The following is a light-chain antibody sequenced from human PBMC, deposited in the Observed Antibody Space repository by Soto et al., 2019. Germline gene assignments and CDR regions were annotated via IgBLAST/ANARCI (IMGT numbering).Light chain of an antibody. Sequence: EIVLTQSPATLSLSPGERATLSCRASQSVSSYLAWYQQKPGQAPRLLIYDASNRATGIPARFSGSGSGTDFTLTISSLETEEFAVYYCQHRSNWLFTFGGGTKVEI. V-gene: IGKV3-11*01. J-gene: IGKJ4*01. CDR1: QSVSSY. CDR2: DAS. CDR3: QHRSNWLFT.